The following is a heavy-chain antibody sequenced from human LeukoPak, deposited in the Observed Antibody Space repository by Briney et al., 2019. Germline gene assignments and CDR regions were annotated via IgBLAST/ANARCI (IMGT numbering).Heavy chain of an antibody. J-gene: IGHJ6*02. Sequence: PGRSLRLSCAVSGFTFSRYGIHWVRQGPGKGLEWVAVRSYDGSKKYYADSVKGRFTISRDNSDNTLYLQMNGLRAEDTAVYYCARGDCTSASCPRDHYYAMDVWGQGTTVTVSS. V-gene: IGHV3-30*03. CDR3: ARGDCTSASCPRDHYYAMDV. D-gene: IGHD2-2*01. CDR2: RSYDGSKK. CDR1: GFTFSRYG.